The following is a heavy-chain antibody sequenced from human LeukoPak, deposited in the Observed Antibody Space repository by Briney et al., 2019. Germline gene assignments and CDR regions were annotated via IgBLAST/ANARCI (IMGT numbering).Heavy chain of an antibody. CDR1: GFTFSSYS. J-gene: IGHJ6*02. V-gene: IGHV3-21*01. CDR2: ISSSSSYI. Sequence: KAGGSLRLSCAASGFTFSSYSMDWVRQAPGKGLEWVSSISSSSSYIYYADSVKGRFTISRDDAKNSLYLQMNSLRAEDTAVYYCARRALTTSSVWGQGTTVTVSS. CDR3: ARRALTTSSV. D-gene: IGHD1-26*01.